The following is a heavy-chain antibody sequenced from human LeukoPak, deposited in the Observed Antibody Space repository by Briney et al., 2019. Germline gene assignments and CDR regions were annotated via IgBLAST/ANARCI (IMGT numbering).Heavy chain of an antibody. CDR1: GAPFNSNY. Sequence: SETLSLTCAVYGAPFNSNYWTWIRQPPGKGLEWIGEINHSEITKYNTSLQSRVTMSVDTSNNQFSLKLTSVTAADTAVYYCARGGWNKSDYWGQGTLVTVSS. V-gene: IGHV4-34*01. D-gene: IGHD1-1*01. J-gene: IGHJ4*02. CDR3: ARGGWNKSDY. CDR2: INHSEIT.